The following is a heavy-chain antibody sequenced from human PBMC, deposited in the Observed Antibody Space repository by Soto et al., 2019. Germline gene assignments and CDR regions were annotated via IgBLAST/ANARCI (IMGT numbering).Heavy chain of an antibody. CDR1: GFTFSSYG. CDR2: IWYDGSNK. Sequence: VGSLRLSGAASGFTFSSYGMHWVRQAPGKGLEWVAVIWYDGSNKYYADSVKGRFTISRDNSKNTLYLQMNSLRAEDTAVYYCARATIFGVSGPDYWGQGTLVTVSS. D-gene: IGHD3-3*01. J-gene: IGHJ4*02. V-gene: IGHV3-33*01. CDR3: ARATIFGVSGPDY.